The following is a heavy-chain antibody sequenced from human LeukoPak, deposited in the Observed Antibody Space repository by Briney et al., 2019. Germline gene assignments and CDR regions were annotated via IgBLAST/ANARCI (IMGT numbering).Heavy chain of an antibody. CDR2: VNLQGST. CDR1: GGSITNTNY. V-gene: IGHV4-4*02. CDR3: AREGGPYRPLDY. J-gene: IGHJ4*02. Sequence: SETLSLTCGVSGGSITNTNYWTWARQPPGKGLEWIGEVNLQGSTNYNPSLMGRVAISVDTSENHISLQVTSVTAADTAVYYCAREGGPYRPLDYSGQGTLVTVSS.